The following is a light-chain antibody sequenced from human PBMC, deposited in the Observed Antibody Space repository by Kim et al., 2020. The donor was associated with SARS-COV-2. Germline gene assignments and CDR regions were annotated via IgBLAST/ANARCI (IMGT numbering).Light chain of an antibody. Sequence: QSITISCTGTSSDVGSYNYVSWYQQHPGKAPKLMIYAVSNRPSGVSHRFSGSKSGNTASLTISGLQAEDEADYYCSSYTRSSTNYVFGTGTKVTVL. J-gene: IGLJ1*01. CDR1: SSDVGSYNY. CDR3: SSYTRSSTNYV. V-gene: IGLV2-14*03. CDR2: AVS.